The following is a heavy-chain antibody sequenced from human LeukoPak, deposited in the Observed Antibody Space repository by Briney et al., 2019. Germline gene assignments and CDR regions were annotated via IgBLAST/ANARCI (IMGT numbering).Heavy chain of an antibody. V-gene: IGHV4-34*01. CDR2: INHSGST. CDR1: GGSFSGYY. Sequence: PSETLSLTCAVYGGSFSGYYWSWIRQPPGKGLEWIGEINHSGSTNYNPSLKSRVTISVDPSKNQFSLKLSSVTAADTAVYYCARTDGDYVWGSYRYSYFDYWGQGTLVTVSS. D-gene: IGHD3-16*02. CDR3: ARTDGDYVWGSYRYSYFDY. J-gene: IGHJ4*02.